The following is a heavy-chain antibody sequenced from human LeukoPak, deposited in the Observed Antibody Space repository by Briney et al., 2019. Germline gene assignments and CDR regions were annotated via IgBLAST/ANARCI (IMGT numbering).Heavy chain of an antibody. D-gene: IGHD3-3*01. CDR1: GFTFSSYG. J-gene: IGHJ4*02. CDR3: AKDWRDYFDY. V-gene: IGHV3-30*02. Sequence: GGSLRPSCAASGFTFSSYGMHWVRQAPGKGLEWVAFIRYDGSNKYYADSVKGRFTISRDNSKNTLYLQMNSLRAEDTAVYYCAKDWRDYFDYWGQGTLVTVSS. CDR2: IRYDGSNK.